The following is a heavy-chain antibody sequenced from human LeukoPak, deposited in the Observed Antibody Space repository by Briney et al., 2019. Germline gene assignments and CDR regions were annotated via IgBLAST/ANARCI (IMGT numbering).Heavy chain of an antibody. D-gene: IGHD3-22*01. CDR1: GGSFSGNF. Sequence: SETLSLTCAVCGGSFSGNFWTWIRQPPGKGLEWIGEINHSGSTNYNPSLKSRVTISVDTSKNHFYLKLSSVTAADTAVYYCARGPPLTYDGSGYYFFDYWGQGTLVTVSS. J-gene: IGHJ4*02. CDR3: ARGPPLTYDGSGYYFFDY. V-gene: IGHV4-34*01. CDR2: INHSGST.